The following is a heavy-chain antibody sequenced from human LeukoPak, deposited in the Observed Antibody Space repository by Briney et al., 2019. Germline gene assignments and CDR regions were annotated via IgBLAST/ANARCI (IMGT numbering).Heavy chain of an antibody. CDR1: GYTLTGYY. D-gene: IGHD1-26*01. Sequence: SVNVSCKPSGYTLTGYYMHWVRQAPGQGREGMGWINPNSGGTNYAQKFQGRVAMTRDTSISTAYMELSRLRSDDTAVYYCARVGAGATEPIDYWGQGTLVTVSS. CDR3: ARVGAGATEPIDY. CDR2: INPNSGGT. J-gene: IGHJ4*02. V-gene: IGHV1-2*02.